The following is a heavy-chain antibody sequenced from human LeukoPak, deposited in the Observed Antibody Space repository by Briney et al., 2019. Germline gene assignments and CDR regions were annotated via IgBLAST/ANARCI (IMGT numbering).Heavy chain of an antibody. J-gene: IGHJ4*02. CDR2: ISYDGSNK. CDR1: GFTFSSYG. Sequence: GRSLRLSCAASGFTFSSYGMRWVRQAPGMGLEWVAVISYDGSNKYYADSVKGRFTISRDNSKNTLYLQMNSLRAEDTAVYYCAKDVGGYDHVGYFDYWGQGTLVTVSS. D-gene: IGHD5-12*01. CDR3: AKDVGGYDHVGYFDY. V-gene: IGHV3-30*18.